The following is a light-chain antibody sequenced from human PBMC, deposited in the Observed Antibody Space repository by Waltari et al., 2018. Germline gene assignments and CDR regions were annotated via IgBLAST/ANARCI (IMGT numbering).Light chain of an antibody. CDR2: DVT. CDR3: GSNAVPSV. J-gene: IGLJ3*02. V-gene: IGLV2-8*01. Sequence: QSALTQPPSASGSPGQSVTISCTGSSSDIGSSNYVSWYQQHPGKAPKLIIDDVTKRPSGVPYRFSGSNSGNTASLTVSGLQADDEADYYCGSNAVPSVFGGGTKLTVL. CDR1: SSDIGSSNY.